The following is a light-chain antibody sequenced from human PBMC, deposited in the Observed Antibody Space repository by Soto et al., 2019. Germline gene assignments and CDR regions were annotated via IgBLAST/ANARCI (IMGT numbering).Light chain of an antibody. CDR2: EVI. CDR1: SSDVGGYKF. V-gene: IGLV2-8*01. J-gene: IGLJ2*01. CDR3: SSYGGSNNLV. Sequence: QSALTQPPSASGSPGQSVTISCTGTSSDVGGYKFGSWYQQHPGKAPKLIIYEVIKRPSGVPDRFSGSKSGNTASLTVSGLQAEDEGDYYCSSYGGSNNLVFGGGTKLTVL.